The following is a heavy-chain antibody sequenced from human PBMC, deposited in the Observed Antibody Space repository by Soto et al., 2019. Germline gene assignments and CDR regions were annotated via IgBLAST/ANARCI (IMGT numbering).Heavy chain of an antibody. CDR2: SSNSGTFS. J-gene: IGHJ4*02. CDR1: GFTFSDYY. V-gene: IGHV3-11*06. CDR3: ARPGYNYNRLDY. D-gene: IGHD1-1*01. Sequence: PGGSLRLSREGSGFTFSDYYISWIRQAPGKGPEWLSYSSNSGTFSRYADSVKGRFSISRDNTKNLLYLQMNSLRADDTAVYYCARPGYNYNRLDYCGPGTPVTVYS.